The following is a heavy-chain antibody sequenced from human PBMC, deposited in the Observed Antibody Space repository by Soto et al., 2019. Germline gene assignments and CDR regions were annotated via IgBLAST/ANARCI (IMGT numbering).Heavy chain of an antibody. V-gene: IGHV3-21*01. D-gene: IGHD2-2*01. Sequence: GGSLRLSCAASGFTFSSYSMNWVRQAPGKGLEWVSSISSSSSYIYYADSVKGRFTISRDNAKNSLYLQMNSLRAEDTAVYYCARDGLTDCSSTSCRLYYYYYMDVWGKGTTVTVSS. CDR3: ARDGLTDCSSTSCRLYYYYYMDV. CDR1: GFTFSSYS. CDR2: ISSSSSYI. J-gene: IGHJ6*03.